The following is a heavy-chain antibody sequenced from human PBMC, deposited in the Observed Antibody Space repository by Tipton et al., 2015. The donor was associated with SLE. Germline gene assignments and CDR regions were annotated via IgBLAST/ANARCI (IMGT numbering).Heavy chain of an antibody. Sequence: SLRLSCAASGFALRSYAMHWLRQAPGKGLEWVAVISHNGANKYVADSVMGRFTISRDNSKNTLFLEMNSLRSEDTAVYYCAAFPTSCRTQGGRYCWFDPWGQGTLVTVSS. CDR3: AAFPTSCRTQGGRYCWFDP. CDR2: ISHNGANK. D-gene: IGHD2-2*01. V-gene: IGHV3-30-3*01. CDR1: GFALRSYA. J-gene: IGHJ5*02.